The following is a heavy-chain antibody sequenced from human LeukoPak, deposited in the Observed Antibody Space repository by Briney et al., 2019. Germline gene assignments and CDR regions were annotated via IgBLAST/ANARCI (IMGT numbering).Heavy chain of an antibody. V-gene: IGHV4-59*01. Sequence: PSATLSLTCTVSGGSISSYYWSWIRQPPGKGLEWIGYIYYSGSTNYNPSLKSRVTISVDTSKNQFSLKLSSVTAADTAVYYCARINYYDSSGYYTEPAFDIWGQGTMVTVSS. CDR2: IYYSGST. CDR3: ARINYYDSSGYYTEPAFDI. CDR1: GGSISSYY. J-gene: IGHJ3*02. D-gene: IGHD3-22*01.